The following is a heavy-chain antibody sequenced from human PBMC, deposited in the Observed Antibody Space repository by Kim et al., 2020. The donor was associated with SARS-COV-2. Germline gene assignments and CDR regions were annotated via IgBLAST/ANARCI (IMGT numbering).Heavy chain of an antibody. V-gene: IGHV4-39*01. D-gene: IGHD3-16*01. CDR3: TRRGPYYAMGV. CDR1: GGSISGSSHY. Sequence: SETLSLTCSVSGGSISGSSHYWGWVRQPPGKGLEWIGSIYYTGTTFYNSSLEGRITISVDTSINQFSLRLSSVTAADAAVYYCTRRGPYYAMGVWGRGT. J-gene: IGHJ6*02. CDR2: IYYTGTT.